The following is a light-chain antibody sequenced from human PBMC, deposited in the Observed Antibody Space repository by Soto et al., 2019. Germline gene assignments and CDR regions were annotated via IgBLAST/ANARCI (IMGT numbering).Light chain of an antibody. J-gene: IGLJ2*01. V-gene: IGLV1-44*01. CDR2: TYD. CDR1: SSNIGTYT. CDR3: AAWDDRVNGVV. Sequence: QSVLTQPPSVSGTPGQSITISCSGSSSNIGTYTLNWYQHLPGTAPKLLFSTYDQRPSGVADRFSDSKCSTSASLDISGLQSADEADYCRAAWDDRVNGVVFGGGTKLTVL.